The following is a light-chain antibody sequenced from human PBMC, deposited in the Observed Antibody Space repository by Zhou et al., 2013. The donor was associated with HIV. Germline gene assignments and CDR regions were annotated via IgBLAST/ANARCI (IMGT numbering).Light chain of an antibody. CDR1: QDISNF. CDR3: QQSYITPA. Sequence: DIQMTQSPSSLSASVGDTVTITCRASQDISNFVAWYQQKPGEVPKLLIYAASSLQSGVPSRFRGTGFGTDFTLTISSLQPEDFATYLCQQSYITPAFGQGTKVEIK. V-gene: IGKV1-39*01. CDR2: AAS. J-gene: IGKJ1*01.